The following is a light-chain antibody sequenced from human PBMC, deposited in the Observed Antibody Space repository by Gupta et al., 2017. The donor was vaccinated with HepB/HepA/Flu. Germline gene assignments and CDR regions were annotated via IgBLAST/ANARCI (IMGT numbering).Light chain of an antibody. V-gene: IGLV1-51*01. Sequence: QSVLTQPPSVSAAPGQKVTIPCSGSSSNIGKNYVSWYQQVPGTAPKLLIYDNNKRPSGIPDRFSGSKSGTSATLGITGLQTGDEADYYCGTWDSSLSVVVFGGGTKLTVL. J-gene: IGLJ2*01. CDR2: DNN. CDR3: GTWDSSLSVVV. CDR1: SSNIGKNY.